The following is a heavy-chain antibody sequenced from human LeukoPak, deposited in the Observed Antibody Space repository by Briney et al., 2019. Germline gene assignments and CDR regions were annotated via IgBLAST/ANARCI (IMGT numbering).Heavy chain of an antibody. J-gene: IGHJ6*02. CDR1: GGSITNHY. Sequence: SETLSLTCTVSGGSITNHYWSWIRQPAGKGLEWIGRIYTSGSTSYNPSPKSRVTMSVDTSKNQFSLNLSSVTAAGTAVYYCARGCSSTSCWLRMDVWGQGTTVTVSS. D-gene: IGHD2-2*01. CDR3: ARGCSSTSCWLRMDV. CDR2: IYTSGST. V-gene: IGHV4-4*07.